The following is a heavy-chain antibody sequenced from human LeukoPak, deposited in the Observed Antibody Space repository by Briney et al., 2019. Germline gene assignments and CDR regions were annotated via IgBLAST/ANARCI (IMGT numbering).Heavy chain of an antibody. CDR2: AYSGGIT. CDR3: ARVEGDYTPNRFDP. Sequence: GGSLRLSCAASGFIFSNFPMTWVRQAPGKGLEWVSVAYSGGITYYLDSVRGRFTVSRDNAKNTLYLQMDSLRAEDTAIYYCARVEGDYTPNRFDPWGQGTLVTVSS. J-gene: IGHJ5*02. CDR1: GFIFSNFP. V-gene: IGHV3-53*01. D-gene: IGHD4-11*01.